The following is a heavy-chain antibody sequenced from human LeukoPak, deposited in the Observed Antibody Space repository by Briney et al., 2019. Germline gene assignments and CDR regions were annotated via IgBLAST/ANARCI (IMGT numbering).Heavy chain of an antibody. CDR2: IRQDGSVK. D-gene: IGHD6-6*01. CDR3: ARIGYSSSSIDY. CDR1: GFTFSDYW. V-gene: IGHV3-7*01. Sequence: GGSLRLSCAASGFTFSDYWMSWVRQAPGKGLQWVANIRQDGSVKYYVDSVKGRFTISRDNAKNSLYLQMNSLRAEDTAIFYCARIGYSSSSIDYWGQGTLVTVSS. J-gene: IGHJ4*02.